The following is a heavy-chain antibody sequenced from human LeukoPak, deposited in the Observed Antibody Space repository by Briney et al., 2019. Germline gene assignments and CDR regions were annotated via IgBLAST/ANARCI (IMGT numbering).Heavy chain of an antibody. CDR3: ARDRTYYYDSSGYYEDY. V-gene: IGHV3-7*01. J-gene: IGHJ4*02. CDR1: AFTFSNYW. Sequence: GGSLRLSCAASAFTFSNYWMSWVRQAPGKGLEWVANIKEDGSEKYYADSVKGRFTISRDNAKNSLYLQMNSLRVEDTAVYYCARDRTYYYDSSGYYEDYWGQGTLVTVSS. D-gene: IGHD3-22*01. CDR2: IKEDGSEK.